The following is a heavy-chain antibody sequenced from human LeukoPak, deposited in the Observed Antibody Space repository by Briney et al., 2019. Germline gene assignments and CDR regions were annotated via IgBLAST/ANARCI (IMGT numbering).Heavy chain of an antibody. CDR2: ISGSGGST. CDR3: AKDRDDYVWGSYLGAFDI. V-gene: IGHV3-23*01. D-gene: IGHD3-16*01. J-gene: IGHJ3*02. CDR1: GFTFSSYA. Sequence: GGSLRLSCAAPGFTFSSYAMSWVRQAPGKGLEWVSLISGSGGSTYYADSVKGRFTISRDNSKNTLYLQMNSLRAEDTAVFYCAKDRDDYVWGSYLGAFDIWGQGTMVTVSS.